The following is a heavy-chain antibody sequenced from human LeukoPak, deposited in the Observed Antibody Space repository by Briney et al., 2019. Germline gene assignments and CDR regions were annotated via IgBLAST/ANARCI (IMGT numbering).Heavy chain of an antibody. CDR3: ARVGYDIRIDY. D-gene: IGHD3-9*01. Sequence: ASVKVSCKASGYTFTSYDINWVRQATGQGLEWMGWMNPNSGNTGYAQKFQGRVTMTRDTSISTAYMELSRLRSDDTAVYYCARVGYDIRIDYWGQGTLVTVSS. CDR1: GYTFTSYD. J-gene: IGHJ4*02. CDR2: MNPNSGNT. V-gene: IGHV1-8*02.